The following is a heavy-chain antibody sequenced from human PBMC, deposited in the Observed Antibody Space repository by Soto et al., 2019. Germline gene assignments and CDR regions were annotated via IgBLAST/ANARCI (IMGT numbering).Heavy chain of an antibody. CDR1: GYTFTSYY. V-gene: IGHV1-46*01. D-gene: IGHD6-13*01. Sequence: GASVKVSCKASGYTFTSYYMHWVRQAPGQGLEWMGIINPSGGSTSYAQKFQGRVTMTRDTSTSTVYMELSSLRSEDTAVYYCARDLAAADQYYYYGMDVWGQGTTVTVSS. CDR3: ARDLAAADQYYYYGMDV. J-gene: IGHJ6*02. CDR2: INPSGGST.